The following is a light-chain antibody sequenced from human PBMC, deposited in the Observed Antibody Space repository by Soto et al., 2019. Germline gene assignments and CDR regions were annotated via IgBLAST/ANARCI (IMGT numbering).Light chain of an antibody. J-gene: IGKJ2*01. CDR2: AAS. V-gene: IGKV3-20*01. Sequence: EIVLTQSPDTVSLSPGERATLSCRSSRSFSSSYLAWYQQKPGQAPRLLIYAASSRATGIPDRFSGSTSGTDFTLTISRLEPEDSAVYYCQQYGSAPPYTFGQGTKLEIK. CDR3: QQYGSAPPYT. CDR1: RSFSSSY.